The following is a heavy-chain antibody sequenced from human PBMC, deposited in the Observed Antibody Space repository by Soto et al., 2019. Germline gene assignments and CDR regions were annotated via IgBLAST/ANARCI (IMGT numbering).Heavy chain of an antibody. CDR1: GFTFSSYG. D-gene: IGHD7-27*01. CDR3: AKDLLGPGRAYGMDV. CDR2: ISYDGSNK. J-gene: IGHJ6*02. Sequence: QVQLVESGGGVVQPGRSLRLSCAASGFTFSSYGMHWVRQAPGKGLEWVAVISYDGSNKYYADSVKGRFTISRDNSKNTLYLQMSSLRAEDTAVYYCAKDLLGPGRAYGMDVLGQGTTVTVSS. V-gene: IGHV3-30*18.